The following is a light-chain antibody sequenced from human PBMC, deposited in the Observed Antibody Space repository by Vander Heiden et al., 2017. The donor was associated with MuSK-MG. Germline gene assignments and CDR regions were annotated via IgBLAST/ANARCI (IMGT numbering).Light chain of an antibody. V-gene: IGKV1-39*01. CDR2: AAS. Sequence: DIQMTQSPSSLSASVGDRVTITCRTSQIISTCLNWYQQKPGRAPKLLIFAASTLQSGVPSRFSGSGSGTEFTITISSLQPEDFATYYCQQSDSIPFTFGPGTKVDIK. CDR1: QIISTC. J-gene: IGKJ3*01. CDR3: QQSDSIPFT.